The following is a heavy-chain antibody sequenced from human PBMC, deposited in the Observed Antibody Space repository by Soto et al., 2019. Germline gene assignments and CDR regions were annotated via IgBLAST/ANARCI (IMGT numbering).Heavy chain of an antibody. CDR2: ISSTTNYI. J-gene: IGHJ4*02. CDR3: ARESEDLTSNFDY. V-gene: IGHV3-21*06. Sequence: GGSLRLSCVASGFNFKDYAMHWVRQAPGKGLEWVSSISSTTNYIYYGDSMKGRFTISRDNAKNSLYLEMNSLRAEDTAVYYCARESEDLTSNFDYWGQGTLVTVSS. CDR1: GFNFKDYA.